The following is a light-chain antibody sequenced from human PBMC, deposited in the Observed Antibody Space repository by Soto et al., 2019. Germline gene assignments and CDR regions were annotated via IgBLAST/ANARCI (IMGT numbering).Light chain of an antibody. V-gene: IGKV1-5*01. CDR3: QQYDNLSLT. J-gene: IGKJ4*01. CDR2: DAS. CDR1: QRVSRR. Sequence: DIQMTQSPSTLSASVGDRITITCRASQRVSRRLAWYQQKPGKAPKLLIYDASSLESGVPARFSGRRSVTEFTLTISSLQPDDCATYYCQQYDNLSLTFGGGTKVDIE.